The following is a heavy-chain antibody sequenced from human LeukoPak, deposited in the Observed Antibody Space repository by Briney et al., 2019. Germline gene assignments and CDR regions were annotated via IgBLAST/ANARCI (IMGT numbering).Heavy chain of an antibody. CDR1: GDSITNSY. Sequence: SETLSLTCTVSGDSITNSYWSWIRQPPGKGLEWIAYIYYSGNTKYNPSLKSRVTISVDTSRNQFSLKLNSVTAADTAVYYCARGSGYSSSWISYYYYYYMDVWGKGTMVTVSS. D-gene: IGHD6-13*01. V-gene: IGHV4-59*12. J-gene: IGHJ6*03. CDR3: ARGSGYSSSWISYYYYYYMDV. CDR2: IYYSGNT.